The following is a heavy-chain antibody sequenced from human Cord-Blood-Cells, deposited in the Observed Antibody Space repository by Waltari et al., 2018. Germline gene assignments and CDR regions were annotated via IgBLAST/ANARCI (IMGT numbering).Heavy chain of an antibody. Sequence: QVQLQQWGAGLLKPSETLSLTRAVYGGPFRGYYWSWIRQPPGKGLEWIGEINHSGSTNYNPSLKSRVTISVDTSKNQFSLKLSSVTAADTAVYYCARAKGYCSSTSCYKGAFDIWGQGTMVTVSS. CDR3: ARAKGYCSSTSCYKGAFDI. D-gene: IGHD2-2*02. J-gene: IGHJ3*02. V-gene: IGHV4-34*01. CDR1: GGPFRGYY. CDR2: INHSGST.